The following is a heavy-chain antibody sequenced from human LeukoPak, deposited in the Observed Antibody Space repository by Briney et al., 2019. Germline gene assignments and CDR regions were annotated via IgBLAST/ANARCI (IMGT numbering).Heavy chain of an antibody. CDR3: ARETAGYSNSWYPSYGMDV. V-gene: IGHV3-30*04. J-gene: IGHJ6*02. Sequence: GRSLRLSCAASGFTFSSYAMHWVRQAPGKGLEWVAVISYDGSNKYYADSVKGRFTISRDNSKNTLYLQMNSLRAEDTAVYYCARETAGYSNSWYPSYGMDVWGQGTTVTVSS. D-gene: IGHD6-13*01. CDR1: GFTFSSYA. CDR2: ISYDGSNK.